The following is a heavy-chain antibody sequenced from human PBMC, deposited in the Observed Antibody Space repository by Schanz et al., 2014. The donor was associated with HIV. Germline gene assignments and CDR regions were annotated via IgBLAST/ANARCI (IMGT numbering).Heavy chain of an antibody. V-gene: IGHV1-2*02. CDR2: INPKTGGT. Sequence: QVQLLQSGAEVKKPGASVKVSCKAPGHPFTGYYIHWVRQAPGQGLEWIGWINPKTGGTHLAQMFQGRVAVTRDTSINTAYLEVPRLTSDDTAVFYCARSRYHQFLGYFDLWGQGSLVTVSS. CDR3: ARSRYHQFLGYFDL. CDR1: GHPFTGYY. D-gene: IGHD3-22*01. J-gene: IGHJ4*02.